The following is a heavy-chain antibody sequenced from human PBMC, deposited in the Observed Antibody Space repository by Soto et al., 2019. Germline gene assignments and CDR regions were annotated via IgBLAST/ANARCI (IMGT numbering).Heavy chain of an antibody. CDR3: ARDSSGYRDAFDI. CDR2: IYSGGST. V-gene: IGHV3-53*01. Sequence: GGSLRLSCAASGFTVSSNYMSWVRQAPGKGLEWVSVIYSGGSTYYADSVKGRFTISRDNSKNTLYLQMNSLRAEDTAVYYCARDSSGYRDAFDIWGQGTMVTVSS. CDR1: GFTVSSNY. D-gene: IGHD3-22*01. J-gene: IGHJ3*02.